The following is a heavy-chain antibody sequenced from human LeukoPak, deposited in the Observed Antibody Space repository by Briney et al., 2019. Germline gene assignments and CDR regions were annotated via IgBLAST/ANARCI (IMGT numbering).Heavy chain of an antibody. J-gene: IGHJ6*02. V-gene: IGHV3-49*03. D-gene: IGHD2-2*01. CDR2: IRSKAYGGTT. CDR1: GFSFGDYA. CDR3: TREPLEYCSSTSCYPDV. Sequence: SGGSLRLSCTASGFSFGDYAMSWFRKAPGKGREWVGFIRSKAYGGTTEYAASVKGRFTISRDDSKSIAYLQMNSLKTEDTAVYYCTREPLEYCSSTSCYPDVWGQGTTVTVSS.